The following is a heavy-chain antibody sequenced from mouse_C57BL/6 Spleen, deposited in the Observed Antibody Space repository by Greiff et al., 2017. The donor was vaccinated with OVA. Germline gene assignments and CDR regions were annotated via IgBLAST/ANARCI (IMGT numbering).Heavy chain of an antibody. Sequence: QVQLKESGPELVKPGASVKLSCKASGYAFSSSWMNWVKQRPGKGLEWIGRIYPGDGDPNYNGKFKGKATLTADKSSSTAYMQLSSLTSEDSAVYVCEVWLRTFDYWGQGTTLTVSS. CDR1: GYAFSSSW. D-gene: IGHD2-2*01. CDR2: IYPGDGDP. V-gene: IGHV1-82*01. J-gene: IGHJ2*01. CDR3: EVWLRTFDY.